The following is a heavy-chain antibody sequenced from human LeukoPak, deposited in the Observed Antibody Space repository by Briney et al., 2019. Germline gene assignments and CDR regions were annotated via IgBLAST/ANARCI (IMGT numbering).Heavy chain of an antibody. CDR1: GFTFSSYA. D-gene: IGHD3-10*01. CDR3: AKGRLGITMVRGVIFWFDP. J-gene: IGHJ5*02. V-gene: IGHV3-23*01. CDR2: ISGSGGST. Sequence: GGSLRLSCAASGFTFSSYAMSWVRQAPGKGLEWVSPISGSGGSTYYADSVKGRFTISRDNSKNTLYLQMNSLRAEDTAVYYCAKGRLGITMVRGVIFWFDPWGQGTLVTVSS.